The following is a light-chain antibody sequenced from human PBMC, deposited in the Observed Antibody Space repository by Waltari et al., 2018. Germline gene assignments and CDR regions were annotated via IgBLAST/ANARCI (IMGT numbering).Light chain of an antibody. CDR1: QDISNN. V-gene: IGKV1-39*01. CDR2: AVC. Sequence: DIQMTQSPSSLSASVGERVTITCRARQDISNNLNWYQQKPGKAPDLLIFAVCTLQSGVPSRFSGSGSGTEFTLTISSLQPEDSATYCCQQSYTMPMYTFSQGTKLEIK. CDR3: QQSYTMPMYT. J-gene: IGKJ2*01.